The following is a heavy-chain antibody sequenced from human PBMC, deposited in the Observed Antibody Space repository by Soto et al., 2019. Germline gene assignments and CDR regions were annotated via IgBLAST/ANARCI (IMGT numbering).Heavy chain of an antibody. D-gene: IGHD1-26*01. CDR2: VRSDGDTT. CDR1: GLPFGGFG. Sequence: EVQVLESGGGLVQPGGSLSLSWAALGLPFGGFGLTWVRQAPGKGLEWVSGVRSDGDTTYNADSVKGRFTVSRDNFRNTVDLQMNNLRVEDTAVYYCAKGKGVGATPDGANCWGQGTLVTVSP. CDR3: AKGKGVGATPDGANC. J-gene: IGHJ4*02. V-gene: IGHV3-23*01.